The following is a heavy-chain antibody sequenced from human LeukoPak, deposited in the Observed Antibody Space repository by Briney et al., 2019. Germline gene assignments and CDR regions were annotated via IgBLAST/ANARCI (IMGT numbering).Heavy chain of an antibody. D-gene: IGHD3-9*01. V-gene: IGHV4-34*01. CDR3: ARARILTGYSPSDY. CDR1: GFTFSAFS. Sequence: GSLRLSCATSGFTFSAFSMNWVRQPPGKGLEWIGEINHSGSTNYNPSLKSRVTISVDTSKNQFSLKLSSVTAADTAVYYCARARILTGYSPSDYWGQGTLVTVSS. J-gene: IGHJ4*02. CDR2: INHSGST.